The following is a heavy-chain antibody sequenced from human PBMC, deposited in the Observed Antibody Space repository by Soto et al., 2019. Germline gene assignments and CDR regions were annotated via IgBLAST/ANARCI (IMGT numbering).Heavy chain of an antibody. CDR3: ARHLPYCGGDCYSLDY. Sequence: QVQLQESGPGLVKPSETLSLTCTVSGGSISSYYWSWIRQPPGKGLEWIGYIDYSASPNYSPSLKSRVTISVDTSKNQCSLNLSSVTAADTAVYYCARHLPYCGGDCYSLDYWGQGTLVTVSS. CDR1: GGSISSYY. CDR2: IDYSASP. V-gene: IGHV4-59*08. D-gene: IGHD2-21*02. J-gene: IGHJ4*02.